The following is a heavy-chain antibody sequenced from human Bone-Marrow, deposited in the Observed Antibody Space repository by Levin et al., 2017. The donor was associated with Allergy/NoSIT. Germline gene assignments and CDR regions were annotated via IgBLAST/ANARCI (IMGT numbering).Heavy chain of an antibody. CDR2: IVVASGNT. V-gene: IGHV1-58*02. CDR3: AASFLL. Sequence: SVKVSCKASGFTFSNSAMQWVRQARGQPLEWIGGIVVASGNTNYAQKFQDRVTFTTDMSTSTAYMELTNLRSDDTAVYYCAASFLLWGQGSLVTVSS. J-gene: IGHJ4*02. CDR1: GFTFSNSA.